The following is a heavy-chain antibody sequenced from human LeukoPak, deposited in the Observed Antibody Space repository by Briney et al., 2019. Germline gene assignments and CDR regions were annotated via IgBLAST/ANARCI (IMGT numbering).Heavy chain of an antibody. V-gene: IGHV1-69*13. CDR1: GYTFTSYG. D-gene: IGHD3-16*01. CDR2: IIPIFGTA. CDR3: AREFGNTDAFDI. J-gene: IGHJ3*02. Sequence: SVKVSCKAPGYTFTSYGISWVRQAPGQGLEWMGGIIPIFGTANYAQKFQGRVTITADESTSTAYMELSSLRSEDTAVYYCAREFGNTDAFDIWGQGTMVTVSS.